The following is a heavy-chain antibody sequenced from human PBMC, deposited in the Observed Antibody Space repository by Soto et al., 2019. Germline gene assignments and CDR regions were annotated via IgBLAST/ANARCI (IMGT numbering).Heavy chain of an antibody. J-gene: IGHJ4*02. V-gene: IGHV3-15*01. CDR3: AATLGGYYDSSGYCRGDY. CDR1: GFTFSNAW. D-gene: IGHD3-22*01. Sequence: QLVESGGGLVKPGGSLRLSCAASGFTFSNAWMSWVRQAPGKGLEWIGRIRAKSDGGTADYAAPVKGRFTISRDDSKNTMYLQMNSLKTEDTAVYYCAATLGGYYDSSGYCRGDYWGQGTLVTVSS. CDR2: IRAKSDGGTA.